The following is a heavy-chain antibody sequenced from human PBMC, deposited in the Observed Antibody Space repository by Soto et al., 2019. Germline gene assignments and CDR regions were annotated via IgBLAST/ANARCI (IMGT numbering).Heavy chain of an antibody. CDR3: ARDSRKYTYGGSFDY. Sequence: QVQLVQSGAEVKKPGSSVKVSCKASGDTFSSYALSWVRQAPGQGLEWMGGIIPVYGTANYAQKFQDRVTITEDESTSTAYMELSSLRSEDTAVYYCARDSRKYTYGGSFDYWGQGTLVTVSS. J-gene: IGHJ4*02. CDR1: GDTFSSYA. V-gene: IGHV1-69*01. D-gene: IGHD1-26*01. CDR2: IIPVYGTA.